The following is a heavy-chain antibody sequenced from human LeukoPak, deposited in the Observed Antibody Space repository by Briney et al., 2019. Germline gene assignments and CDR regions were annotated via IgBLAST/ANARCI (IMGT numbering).Heavy chain of an antibody. Sequence: ASVKVSCKASGYTFTSYDINWVRQATGQGLGWMGWMNPNSGNTGYAQKFQGRVTMTRNTSISTAYMELSSLRSEDTAVYYCASSTIFGVPLSILWGQGTLVTVSS. D-gene: IGHD3-3*01. J-gene: IGHJ4*02. CDR1: GYTFTSYD. V-gene: IGHV1-8*01. CDR3: ASSTIFGVPLSIL. CDR2: MNPNSGNT.